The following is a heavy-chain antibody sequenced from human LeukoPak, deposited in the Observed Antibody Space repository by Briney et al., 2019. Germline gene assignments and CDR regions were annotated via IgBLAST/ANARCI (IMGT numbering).Heavy chain of an antibody. CDR1: GFTFGTYS. J-gene: IGHJ4*02. CDR3: WGMVYVKSNY. CDR2: ISSSGSTI. V-gene: IGHV3-48*04. D-gene: IGHD2-8*01. Sequence: GGSLRLSCAASGFTFGTYSMNWVRQAPGKGLEWVSYISSSGSTIYYADSVKGRFTISRDNAKNSLYLQMNSLRAEDTAVYYCWGMVYVKSNYWGQGTLVTVSS.